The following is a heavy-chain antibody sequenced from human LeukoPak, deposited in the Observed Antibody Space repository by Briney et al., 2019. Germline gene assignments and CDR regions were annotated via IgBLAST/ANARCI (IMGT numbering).Heavy chain of an antibody. CDR1: GFTFSSYS. Sequence: PGGSLRLSCAASGFTFSSYSMNWVRQAPGKGLEWVSSISSSSSYIYYADSVKGRFTISRDNAKNSLYLQMNSLRAEDTAVYYCASPKRGYCSSTSCYTTDYWGQGTLVTVSS. CDR3: ASPKRGYCSSTSCYTTDY. J-gene: IGHJ4*02. D-gene: IGHD2-2*02. CDR2: ISSSSSYI. V-gene: IGHV3-21*01.